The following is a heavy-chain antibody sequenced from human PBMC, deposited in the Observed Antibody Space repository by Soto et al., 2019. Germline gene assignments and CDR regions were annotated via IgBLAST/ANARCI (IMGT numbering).Heavy chain of an antibody. CDR2: VNPIVGMS. Sequence: QVQLVQSGVEVKKPGSSVKVSCTASGGTFNSYTLNWVRQAPGQRLEWVGRVNPIVGMSSSASKFQGRVTLTXDXSTSTAYMVLTGLKSEDTALYYCATSYGSGSTHFDSWGQGTLVTVSS. CDR3: ATSYGSGSTHFDS. CDR1: GGTFNSYT. V-gene: IGHV1-69*02. J-gene: IGHJ4*02. D-gene: IGHD3-10*01.